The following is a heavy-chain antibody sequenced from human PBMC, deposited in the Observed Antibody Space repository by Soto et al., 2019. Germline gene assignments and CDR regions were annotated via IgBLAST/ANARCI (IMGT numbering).Heavy chain of an antibody. CDR2: INHSGST. CDR3: ARDGSNYYSYNWFDP. CDR1: GGSFSGYY. J-gene: IGHJ5*02. V-gene: IGHV4-34*01. Sequence: ASETLSLTCAVYGGSFSGYYWSWIRQPPGKGLEWIGEINHSGSTNYNPSLKSRVTISVDTSKNQFSLKLSSVTAADTAVYYCARDGSNYYSYNWFDPWGQGTLVTVSS. D-gene: IGHD4-4*01.